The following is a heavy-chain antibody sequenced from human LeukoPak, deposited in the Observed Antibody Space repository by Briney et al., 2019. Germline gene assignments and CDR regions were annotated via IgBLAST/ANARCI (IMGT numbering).Heavy chain of an antibody. Sequence: GGSLRLSCAASGFTFSDYYMSWIRQAPGKGLEWVSYISSSGSTIYYADSVKGRFTISRDNAKNSLYLQMNSLRAEDTAVYYCARVDCSSTSCRYYYYYYCMDVWGKGTTVTVSS. J-gene: IGHJ6*03. CDR1: GFTFSDYY. D-gene: IGHD2-2*01. V-gene: IGHV3-11*04. CDR3: ARVDCSSTSCRYYYYYYCMDV. CDR2: ISSSGSTI.